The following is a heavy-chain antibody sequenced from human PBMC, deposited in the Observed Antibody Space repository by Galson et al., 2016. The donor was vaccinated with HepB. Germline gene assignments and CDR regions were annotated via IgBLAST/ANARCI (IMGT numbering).Heavy chain of an antibody. V-gene: IGHV3-33*01. Sequence: SLRLSCAASGFTFSSSGMQWVRQGPGKGLEWVALIWHDGSNKYYADSVKGRFTISRDNSKNTLYLQVNSLRAEDAAVYYCARGRRNRRAVDVWGQGTMVTVSS. CDR2: IWHDGSNK. CDR3: ARGRRNRRAVDV. CDR1: GFTFSSSG. J-gene: IGHJ3*01. D-gene: IGHD1-14*01.